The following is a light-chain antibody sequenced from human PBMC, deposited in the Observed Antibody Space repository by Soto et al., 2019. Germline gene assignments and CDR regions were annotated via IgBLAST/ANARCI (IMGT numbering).Light chain of an antibody. CDR1: QSNSSW. J-gene: IGKJ2*01. V-gene: IGKV1-5*03. CDR2: RAS. CDR3: QQYDSSVYT. Sequence: DIQMTQSPSTLSASVGDRVTITCRASQSNSSWLAWYQQKPGKAPKLLIYRASRLGNGVPSRFSGSGSGTEFTLTISSLQPDDFATYYCQQYDSSVYTFGQGTKLEIK.